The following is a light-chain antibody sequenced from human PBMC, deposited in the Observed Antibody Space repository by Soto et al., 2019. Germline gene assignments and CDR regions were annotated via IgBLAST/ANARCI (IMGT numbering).Light chain of an antibody. CDR3: SSYTTSNNVV. V-gene: IGLV2-14*01. J-gene: IGLJ2*01. Sequence: QSALTQPASVSGSPGQSITISCTGTSSDVGAFNYVSWYQQHPGNAPKFLIYEVTNRPSGVSNRFSGSKSGNTASLTISGLQAEDEADYCCSSYTTSNNVVFGGGTKLTVL. CDR1: SSDVGAFNY. CDR2: EVT.